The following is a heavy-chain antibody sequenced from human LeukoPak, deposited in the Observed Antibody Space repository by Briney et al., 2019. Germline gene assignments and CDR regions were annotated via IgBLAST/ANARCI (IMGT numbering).Heavy chain of an antibody. CDR3: ARAVGRFGELLYDDY. D-gene: IGHD3-10*01. V-gene: IGHV3-21*01. CDR2: ISSSSSYI. Sequence: GGSLRLSCAASGFTFSSYSMNWVRQAPGKGLEWVSSISSSSSYIYYADSVKGRFTISRDNAKNSLYQQMNSLRAEDTAVYYCARAVGRFGELLYDDYWGQGTLVTVSS. J-gene: IGHJ4*02. CDR1: GFTFSSYS.